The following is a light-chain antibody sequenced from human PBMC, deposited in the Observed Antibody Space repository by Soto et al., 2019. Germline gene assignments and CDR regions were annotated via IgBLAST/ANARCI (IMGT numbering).Light chain of an antibody. V-gene: IGKV3-20*01. CDR3: QQYGSSPLT. CDR2: GAS. Sequence: EIVLTQSPGTLSLSPGERATLSCRASQSVTSSYLAWYQQKPGQAPRLLIYGASSRATGIPDRFSGSGSGTDFTLTISILEHEDFAVYYCQQYGSSPLTLGGGTKVDI. CDR1: QSVTSSY. J-gene: IGKJ4*01.